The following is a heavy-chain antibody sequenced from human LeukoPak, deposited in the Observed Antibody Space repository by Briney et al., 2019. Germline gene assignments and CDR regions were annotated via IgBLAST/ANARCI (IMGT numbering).Heavy chain of an antibody. V-gene: IGHV3-48*01. J-gene: IGHJ4*02. CDR1: GFTFSSYS. Sequence: PGGSLRLSCAASGFTFSSYSMNWVRQAPGKGLEWVSYISSSSSTIYYADSVKGRFTISRDNAKNSLYLQMNSLRAEDTAVYYCARVGIAAAGGYWGQGTLVNVSS. CDR3: ARVGIAAAGGY. CDR2: ISSSSSTI. D-gene: IGHD6-13*01.